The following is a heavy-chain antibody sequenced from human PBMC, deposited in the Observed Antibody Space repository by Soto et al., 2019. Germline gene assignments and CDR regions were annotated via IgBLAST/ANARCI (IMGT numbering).Heavy chain of an antibody. CDR3: ARENYGSFDY. D-gene: IGHD3-10*01. CDR2: ISSSSTYT. V-gene: IGHV3-11*05. CDR1: GFTFSHYY. Sequence: QVQLVESGGGLVRPGGSLRLSCAVSGFTFSHYYMTWIRQAPGKGLKWVSSISSSSTYTHYADSVKGRFTIFRDNADNSLYLQMNFLRAEDTAVYYCARENYGSFDYWGQGSLVTVSS. J-gene: IGHJ4*02.